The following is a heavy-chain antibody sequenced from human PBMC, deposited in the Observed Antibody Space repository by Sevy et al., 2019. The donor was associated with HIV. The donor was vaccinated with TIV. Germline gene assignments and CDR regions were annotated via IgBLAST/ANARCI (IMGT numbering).Heavy chain of an antibody. CDR3: AKEGSGYDYFDY. CDR1: GFTFSSYG. CDR2: IPYDGSNK. D-gene: IGHD5-12*01. J-gene: IGHJ4*02. V-gene: IGHV3-30*18. Sequence: GGSLRLSCAAAGFTFSSYGMHRVRQAPGKGLGWVAVIPYDGSNKYYADSVKGRFTISRDNSKNTLYLQMNSLRAEDTAVYYCAKEGSGYDYFDYWGQGTLVTVSS.